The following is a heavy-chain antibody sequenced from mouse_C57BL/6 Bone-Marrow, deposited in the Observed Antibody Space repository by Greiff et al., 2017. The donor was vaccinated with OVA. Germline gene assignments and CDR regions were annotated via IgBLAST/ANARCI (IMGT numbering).Heavy chain of an antibody. D-gene: IGHD1-1*01. V-gene: IGHV5-6*01. CDR1: GFTFSSYG. CDR2: ISSGGSYT. CDR3: ARHSPHYYGSRYFDY. Sequence: EVQRVESGGDLVKPGGSLKLSCAASGFTFSSYGMSWVRQTPDKRLEWVATISSGGSYTYYPDSVKGRFTISRDNAKNTLYLQMSSLKSEDTAMYYCARHSPHYYGSRYFDYWGQGTTLTVSS. J-gene: IGHJ2*01.